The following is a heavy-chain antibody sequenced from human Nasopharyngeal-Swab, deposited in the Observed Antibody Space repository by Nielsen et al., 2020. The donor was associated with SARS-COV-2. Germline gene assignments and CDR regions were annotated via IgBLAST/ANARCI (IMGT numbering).Heavy chain of an antibody. CDR3: ARSMVRGVKGPFDS. D-gene: IGHD3-10*01. Sequence: GESLKISCAASGFTFSSYGMHWVRQAPGKGLEWVAAIWYDGSNKYYADSVKGRFTISRDNSKNTLYLQMNSLRAEDTAVYYCARSMVRGVKGPFDSWGQGTLVTVSS. V-gene: IGHV3-33*01. CDR2: IWYDGSNK. J-gene: IGHJ5*01. CDR1: GFTFSSYG.